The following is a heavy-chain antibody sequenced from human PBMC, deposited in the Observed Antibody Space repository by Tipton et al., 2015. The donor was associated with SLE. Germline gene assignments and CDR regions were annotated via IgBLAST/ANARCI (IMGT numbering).Heavy chain of an antibody. D-gene: IGHD1-26*01. V-gene: IGHV1-69*16. CDR3: ARGGRQDYYYGLDV. CDR2: INLILGTS. J-gene: IGHJ6*02. CDR1: GGTPTNF. Sequence: QSGPEVKKPGSSVKLSCRASGGTPTNFQLVRQAPGQGLEWMGGINLILGTSNYAPKFQGRVTITADESTHTAYMELRSLRSDDTAVYFCARGGRQDYYYGLDVWGQGTTVTVSS.